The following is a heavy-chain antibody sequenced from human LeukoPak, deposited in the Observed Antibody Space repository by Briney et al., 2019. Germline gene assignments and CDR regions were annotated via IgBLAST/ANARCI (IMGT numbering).Heavy chain of an antibody. CDR3: ARLASGSYGPLTPFDY. J-gene: IGHJ4*02. CDR2: IYKNGNT. CDR1: GDSISSSIYY. Sequence: PSETLSLTCTVSGDSISSSIYYWVWIRQPPGKGLEWIGSIYKNGNTDYNPSLKSRVTISVDTSKNQFSLRLSSVTAADTAVYYSARLASGSYGPLTPFDYWGQGTLVTVSS. V-gene: IGHV4-39*07. D-gene: IGHD1-26*01.